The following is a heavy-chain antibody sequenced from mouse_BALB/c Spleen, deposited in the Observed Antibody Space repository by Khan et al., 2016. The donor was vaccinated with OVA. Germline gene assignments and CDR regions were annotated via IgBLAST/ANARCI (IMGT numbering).Heavy chain of an antibody. CDR1: GYTFTSYW. D-gene: IGHD1-1*02. J-gene: IGHJ2*01. Sequence: DLVKPGASVKLSCKASGYTFTSYWINWIKQRPGQGLEWIGRIAPGNGSTYYNEIFKDKTTLTVDTSSSTAYIQLSSLSSEDSAVXCWARAMGGKVPLDYWGQGTTLTVSS. CDR2: IAPGNGST. V-gene: IGHV1S41*01. CDR3: ARAMGGKVPLDY.